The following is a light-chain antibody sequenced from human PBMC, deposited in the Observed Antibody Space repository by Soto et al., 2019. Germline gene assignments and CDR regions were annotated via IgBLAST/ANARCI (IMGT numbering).Light chain of an antibody. J-gene: IGLJ1*01. V-gene: IGLV2-14*01. CDR1: SSDVGGYNY. Sequence: QSGLAHPASGSRSPGQSITTSCTGTSSDVGGYNYVSWYQHHPGKVPKLLISEVSKGPSGVSSRFSGSKSGNTASLTISRVQAGDEADYFCSSYTTSATYVFGTGTKVTVL. CDR2: EVS. CDR3: SSYTTSATYV.